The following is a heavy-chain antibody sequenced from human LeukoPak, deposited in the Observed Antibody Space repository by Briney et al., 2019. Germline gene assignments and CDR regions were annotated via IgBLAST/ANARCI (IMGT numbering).Heavy chain of an antibody. V-gene: IGHV3-20*04. J-gene: IGHJ4*02. CDR1: GFIFSDYW. CDR2: INWNGGST. CDR3: ARDRSDYFDY. Sequence: GGSLRLSCAGSGFIFSDYWLTWVRQAPGKGLEWVSGINWNGGSTGYADSVKGRFTISRDNAKNSLYLQMNSLRAEDTALYYCARDRSDYFDYWGQGTLVTVSS.